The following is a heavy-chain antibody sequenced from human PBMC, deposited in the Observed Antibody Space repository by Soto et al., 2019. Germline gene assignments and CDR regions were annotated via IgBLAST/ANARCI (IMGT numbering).Heavy chain of an antibody. J-gene: IGHJ4*02. V-gene: IGHV3-15*01. CDR1: GFTFSNAW. D-gene: IGHD2-2*01. CDR2: IKSKTDGGTT. Sequence: VQLVESGGGLVKPGGSLRLSCAASGFTFSNAWMSWVRQAPGKGLEWVGRIKSKTDGGTTDYAAPVKGRFTISRDDSKNTLYLQMNSLKTEDTAVYYCTTEDIVVVPAATNFDYWGQGTLVTVSS. CDR3: TTEDIVVVPAATNFDY.